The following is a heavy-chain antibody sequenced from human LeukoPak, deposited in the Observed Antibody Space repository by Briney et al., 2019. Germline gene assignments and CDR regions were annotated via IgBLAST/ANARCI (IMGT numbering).Heavy chain of an antibody. CDR2: IYSGGST. J-gene: IGHJ4*02. CDR1: GFTFSSYA. Sequence: GGSLRLSCAASGFTFSSYAMSWVRQAPGKGLEWVSSIYSGGSTFYADSVKGRFTISRDNSKNTLYLQMNSLRAEDTAVYYCAREARPENYYDSSGSLEDWGQGTLVTVSS. V-gene: IGHV3-53*01. D-gene: IGHD3-22*01. CDR3: AREARPENYYDSSGSLED.